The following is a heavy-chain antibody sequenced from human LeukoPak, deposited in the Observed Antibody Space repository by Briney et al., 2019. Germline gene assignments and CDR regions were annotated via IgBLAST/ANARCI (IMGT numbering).Heavy chain of an antibody. V-gene: IGHV5-51*01. Sequence: GESLKISCKGSGYSFTSYWIGWVRQMPGKGLEWMGIIYPGDSDTRYSPSFQGQVTISADKSISTAYLQWSSLKASDTAMYYCARVGGYSYGYFYYYCYYMDVWGKGTTVTVSS. CDR3: ARVGGYSYGYFYYYCYYMDV. D-gene: IGHD5-18*01. J-gene: IGHJ6*03. CDR2: IYPGDSDT. CDR1: GYSFTSYW.